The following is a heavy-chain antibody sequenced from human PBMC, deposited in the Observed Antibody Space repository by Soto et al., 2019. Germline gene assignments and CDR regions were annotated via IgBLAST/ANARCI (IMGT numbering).Heavy chain of an antibody. CDR1: GGSFSGYY. CDR3: ARRSIAAAGTTSTRYYYYMDV. D-gene: IGHD6-13*01. V-gene: IGHV4-34*01. Sequence: PSETLSLTCAVYGGSFSGYYWSWIRQPPGKGLEWIGEINHSGSTNYSPSLKSRVTISVDTSKNQFSLKLSSVTAADTAVYYCARRSIAAAGTTSTRYYYYMDVWGKGTTVTVSS. J-gene: IGHJ6*03. CDR2: INHSGST.